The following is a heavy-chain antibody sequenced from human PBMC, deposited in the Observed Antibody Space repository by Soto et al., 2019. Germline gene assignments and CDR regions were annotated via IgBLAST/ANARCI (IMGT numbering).Heavy chain of an antibody. D-gene: IGHD3-9*01. CDR3: AKDRDYDILTGYSRFDY. CDR2: ISGSGGST. J-gene: IGHJ4*02. CDR1: GFTFSSYA. Sequence: EVQLLESGGGLVQPGGSLRLSCAASGFTFSSYAMSWVRQAPGKGLEWVSAISGSGGSTYYADSVKGRFTISRDNSKNTLDLQMNSLRSEDTDVYYCAKDRDYDILTGYSRFDYWGQGTLVTVSS. V-gene: IGHV3-23*01.